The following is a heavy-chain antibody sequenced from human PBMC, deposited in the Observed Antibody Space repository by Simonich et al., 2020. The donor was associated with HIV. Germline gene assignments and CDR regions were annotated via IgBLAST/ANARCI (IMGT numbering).Heavy chain of an antibody. Sequence: QVQLVQSGAEVKKPGASVKVSCKASGYTFPAYYIHWMRQAPGQGLEWMGWNNPNTGAKNYAQKFQDRVTMTRDTSISTTYMYLSRLRSDDTAVYYCARGPSTGDFDYWGQGTLVTVSS. CDR1: GYTFPAYY. CDR3: ARGPSTGDFDY. V-gene: IGHV1-2*02. D-gene: IGHD7-27*01. CDR2: NNPNTGAK. J-gene: IGHJ4*02.